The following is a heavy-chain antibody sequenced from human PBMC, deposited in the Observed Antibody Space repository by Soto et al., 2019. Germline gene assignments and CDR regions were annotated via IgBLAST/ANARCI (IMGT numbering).Heavy chain of an antibody. CDR3: ARMKVDSYQFYYAMDV. CDR2: IFSDNER. V-gene: IGHV2-26*01. Sequence: SGPTLVNPTETLTLTCTVSGFSLTTGKMGVSWIRQPPGKALEWLAHIFSDNERSYSTSLQGRLTISKDASGSQVVLSMTNVDPVDTATYYCARMKVDSYQFYYAMDVWGQGTTVTVSS. CDR1: GFSLTTGKMG. J-gene: IGHJ6*02. D-gene: IGHD3-9*01.